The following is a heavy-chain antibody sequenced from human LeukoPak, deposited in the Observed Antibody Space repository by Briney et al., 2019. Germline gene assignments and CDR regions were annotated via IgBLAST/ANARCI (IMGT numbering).Heavy chain of an antibody. CDR2: IRYDGSNK. D-gene: IGHD3-3*01. Sequence: PGGSLRLSCAASGFSFSRYDIHWVRQAPSKGLEWVAFIRYDGSNKNYADSVKGRFTISRDNFMSTVYLQMNSLRAEDTAVYYCAKDRQTITIFGVVNTPRANFDYWGQGTLVTVSS. J-gene: IGHJ4*02. CDR1: GFSFSRYD. V-gene: IGHV3-30*02. CDR3: AKDRQTITIFGVVNTPRANFDY.